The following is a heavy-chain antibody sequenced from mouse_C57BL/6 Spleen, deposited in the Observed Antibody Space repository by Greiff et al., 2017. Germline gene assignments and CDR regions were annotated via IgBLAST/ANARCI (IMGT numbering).Heavy chain of an antibody. J-gene: IGHJ4*01. D-gene: IGHD1-1*01. CDR1: GYTFTSYW. CDR3: ARRGTTVVEDYAMDY. Sequence: QVQLQQPGAELVMPGASVKLSCKASGYTFTSYWMHWVKQRPGQGLEWIGEIDPSDSYTNYNQTFKGKSTLTVDKSTSTAYMQLSSLTSEDSAVYYCARRGTTVVEDYAMDYWGQGTSVTVSS. V-gene: IGHV1-69*01. CDR2: IDPSDSYT.